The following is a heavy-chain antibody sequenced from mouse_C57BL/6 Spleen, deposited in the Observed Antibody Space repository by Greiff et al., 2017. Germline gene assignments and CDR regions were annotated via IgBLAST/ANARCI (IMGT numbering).Heavy chain of an antibody. CDR3: ARWGGDDNGSHFAY. CDR1: GSTFTDHT. D-gene: IGHD2-2*01. J-gene: IGHJ3*01. V-gene: IGHV1-78*01. CDR2: IYPRDGST. Sequence: QVQLQQSDAELVKPGASVKISCTASGSTFTDHTIHWMKQRPEQGLEWIGYIYPRDGSTKYTEKFKGKATLTADKSSSTAYMQLNSLTSEDSPVYFRARWGGDDNGSHFAYWGQGTLVTVSA.